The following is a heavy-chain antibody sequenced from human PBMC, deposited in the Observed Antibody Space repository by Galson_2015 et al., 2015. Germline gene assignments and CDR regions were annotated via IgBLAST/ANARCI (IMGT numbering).Heavy chain of an antibody. V-gene: IGHV3-23*01. CDR1: GFTFSSYA. D-gene: IGHD4-23*01. CDR2: ISGSGGST. CDR3: AKDLGGKQNGGMDV. J-gene: IGHJ6*02. Sequence: SLRISCAASGFTFSSYAMSWVRQAPGKGLEWVSAISGSGGSTYYADSVKGRFTIPRDNSKNTLYLQMNSLRAEDTAVYYCAKDLGGKQNGGMDVWGQGTTVTVSS.